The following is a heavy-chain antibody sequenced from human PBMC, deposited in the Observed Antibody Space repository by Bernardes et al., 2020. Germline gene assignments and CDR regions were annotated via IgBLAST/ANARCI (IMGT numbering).Heavy chain of an antibody. J-gene: IGHJ2*01. CDR2: ISGVGGTT. CDR3: AKDCCLYDSGGYYYFAWYFDL. CDR1: GFTFSNYA. Sequence: GGSLRLSCAASGFTFSNYAMSWVRQAPGKGLEWVSAISGVGGTTSYADSVKGRFTISRDNSKNTLFLQMNSLRAEDMAVYYCAKDCCLYDSGGYYYFAWYFDLWGRGTLVTVSS. D-gene: IGHD3-22*01. V-gene: IGHV3-23*01.